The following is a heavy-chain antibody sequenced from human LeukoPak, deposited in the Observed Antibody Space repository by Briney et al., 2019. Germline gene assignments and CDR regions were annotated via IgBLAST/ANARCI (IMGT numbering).Heavy chain of an antibody. D-gene: IGHD2-15*01. CDR2: VNPSSGDT. V-gene: IGHV1-46*01. CDR3: ARDRHCSGGICHSNWFDP. J-gene: IGHJ5*02. CDR1: GYTFTNYY. Sequence: ASVKVSCKASGYTFTNYYMHWVRQPPGQGLEWMGIVNPSSGDTNYAQKFQGRVTMTRDTSTTTVYMDLSSLSSEDTAVYYCARDRHCSGGICHSNWFDPWGQGTQVTVSS.